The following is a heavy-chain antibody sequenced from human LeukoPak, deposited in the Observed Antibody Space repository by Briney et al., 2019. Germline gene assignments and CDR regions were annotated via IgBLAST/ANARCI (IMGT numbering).Heavy chain of an antibody. CDR1: GGSISSTTNW. CDR2: IHQSGST. CDR3: ARGRVVTGRSRFDY. J-gene: IGHJ4*02. Sequence: PSGTLSLTCAVSGGSISSTTNWWSWVRQPPGKGLEWIGEIHQSGSTNYKPSLKSRVTISVDKTKNQFSLKMTSVTAADTAVYYCARGRVVTGRSRFDYWGQGTLVTVSS. D-gene: IGHD3-3*01. V-gene: IGHV4-4*02.